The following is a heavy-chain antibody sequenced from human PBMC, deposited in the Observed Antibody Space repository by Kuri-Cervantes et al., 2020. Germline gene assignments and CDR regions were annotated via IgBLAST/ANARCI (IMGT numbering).Heavy chain of an antibody. CDR2: IYYSGST. CDR3: ARQHDRSGYDFVAFDI. V-gene: IGHV4-39*01. J-gene: IGHJ3*02. CDR1: GGSISSSSYY. Sequence: SETLSLTCTVSGGSISSSSYYWGWIRQPPGKGLEWIGSIYYSGSTYYNPSLKSRVTISVDTSKNQFSLKLSSVTAADAAVYYCARQHDRSGYDFVAFDIWGQGTMVTVSS. D-gene: IGHD3-22*01.